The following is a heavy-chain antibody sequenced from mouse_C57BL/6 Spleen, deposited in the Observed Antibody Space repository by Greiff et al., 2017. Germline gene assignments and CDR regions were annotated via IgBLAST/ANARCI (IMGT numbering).Heavy chain of an antibody. CDR2: IDPSDSST. V-gene: IGHV1-69*01. J-gene: IGHJ2*01. D-gene: IGHD1-1*01. CDR3: ARDRSSSHYFDY. Sequence: VQLQQPGAELVMPGASVKLSCKASGYTFTSYWMHWVKQRPGQGLEWIGEIDPSDSSTNYNQKFKGKSTLTVDKSSSTAYMQLSSLTAEDSAVYYCARDRSSSHYFDYWGEGSTLTVSS. CDR1: GYTFTSYW.